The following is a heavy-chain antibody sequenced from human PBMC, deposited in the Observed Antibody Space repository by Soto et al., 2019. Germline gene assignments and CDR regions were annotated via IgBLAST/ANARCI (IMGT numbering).Heavy chain of an antibody. CDR2: IIPIFGTA. Sequence: GASVKVSCKASGGTFSSYAISWVRQAPGQGLEWMGGIIPIFGTANYAQKFQGRVTITADESTSTAYMELSSLRSEDTAVYYCARRDYGDYRGYRYYYYGMDVWGQGTT. CDR1: GGTFSSYA. V-gene: IGHV1-69*13. CDR3: ARRDYGDYRGYRYYYYGMDV. D-gene: IGHD4-17*01. J-gene: IGHJ6*02.